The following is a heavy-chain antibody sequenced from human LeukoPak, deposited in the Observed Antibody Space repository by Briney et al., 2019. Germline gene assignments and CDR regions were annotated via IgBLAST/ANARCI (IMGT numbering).Heavy chain of an antibody. J-gene: IGHJ6*02. Sequence: GRSLRLSCAASGFTFRNHGMHWVRQAPGKGLEWVAVIWYDGSDQYYADSVKGRFTISRDNSKNTLYLQMNSLRAEDTAVYYCAKVLRYFMDVWGQGTTVTVSS. V-gene: IGHV3-33*06. CDR2: IWYDGSDQ. CDR3: AKVLRYFMDV. CDR1: GFTFRNHG. D-gene: IGHD3-9*01.